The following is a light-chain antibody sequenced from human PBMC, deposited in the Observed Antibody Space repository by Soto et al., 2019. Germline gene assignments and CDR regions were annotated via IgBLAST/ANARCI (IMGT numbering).Light chain of an antibody. CDR3: QQYDDWPPVT. CDR2: DAS. V-gene: IGKV3-15*01. J-gene: IGKJ4*01. Sequence: ETVMQQSPATLSVSLGERATLSCRASQSIQSHLAWYQQKPGQSPRLLIYDASTRDTGIPARFSGSGSGTDFTLTISSLQSEDIAVYYCQQYDDWPPVTFGGGTKMEMK. CDR1: QSIQSH.